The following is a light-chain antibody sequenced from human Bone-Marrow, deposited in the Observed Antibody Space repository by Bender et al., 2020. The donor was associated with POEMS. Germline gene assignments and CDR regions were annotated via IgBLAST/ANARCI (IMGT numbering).Light chain of an antibody. Sequence: QSPLTQPASVSGSPGQAITISCTRTSSDIGAYGFVSWYQQYPGKAPKLMIYETNKRPSGVSNRFSGSRSGNTASLTISGLQAEDEADYYCCSYVGSSTFFFGTGTEVSVL. V-gene: IGLV2-23*01. CDR1: SSDIGAYGF. CDR2: ETN. J-gene: IGLJ1*01. CDR3: CSYVGSSTFF.